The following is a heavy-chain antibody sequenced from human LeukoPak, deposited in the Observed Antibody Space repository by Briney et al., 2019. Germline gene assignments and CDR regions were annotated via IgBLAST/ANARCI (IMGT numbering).Heavy chain of an antibody. CDR3: ARYPREGGNY. V-gene: IGHV1-2*02. CDR2: INPNTGVT. D-gene: IGHD1-26*01. CDR1: GYTFTGYY. J-gene: IGHJ4*02. Sequence: VASVKVSCKASGYTFTGYYMHWVRQAPGQGLEWMGWINPNTGVTNYAQKFQGRVTMTRDTSISTAYMELISLTSDDTAVYYCARYPREGGNYWGQGTLVTVSS.